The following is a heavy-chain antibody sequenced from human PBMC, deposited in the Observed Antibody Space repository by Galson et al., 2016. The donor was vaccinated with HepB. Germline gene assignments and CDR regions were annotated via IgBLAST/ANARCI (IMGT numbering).Heavy chain of an antibody. CDR1: GFSFSNYV. CDR3: AKDPHPYSSSWYYLDY. CDR2: ISGGGDST. V-gene: IGHV3-23*01. Sequence: SLRLSCAASGFSFSNYVMTWVRQAPGKGLEWVSSISGGGDSTQYADSVKGRFTISRANSKNTLYLQMNNLRIDDRAVYYCAKDPHPYSSSWYYLDYWGQGTLVTVSS. J-gene: IGHJ4*02. D-gene: IGHD6-13*01.